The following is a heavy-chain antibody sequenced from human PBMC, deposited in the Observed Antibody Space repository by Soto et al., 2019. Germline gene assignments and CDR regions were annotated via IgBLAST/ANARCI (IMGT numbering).Heavy chain of an antibody. CDR2: IYYSGST. Sequence: SETLSLTCTVSGGSVSSCSYYWSWIRQPPGKGLEWIGYIYYSGSTNYNPSLKSRVTISVDTSKNQFSLKLSSVTAADTAVYYCARDQYYYDSSGPLPAFDIWGQGTMVTVSS. CDR3: ARDQYYYDSSGPLPAFDI. V-gene: IGHV4-61*01. CDR1: GGSVSSCSYY. D-gene: IGHD3-22*01. J-gene: IGHJ3*02.